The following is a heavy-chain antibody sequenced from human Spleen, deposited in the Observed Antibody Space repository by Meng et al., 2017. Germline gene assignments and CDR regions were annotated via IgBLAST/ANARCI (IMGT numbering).Heavy chain of an antibody. D-gene: IGHD3-10*01. J-gene: IGHJ4*02. CDR3: AARGGGVIY. V-gene: IGHV3-23*04. Sequence: EGHLVESGGDLVQPGGSLRLSCAASGFTVSSYAMSWVRQAPGKGLEYVSTISSIVDSTYYVDSVRGRFTISRDNSKNTLYLQTNSLRADDTAVYYCAARGGGVIYLGQGTLVTVSS. CDR2: ISSIVDST. CDR1: GFTVSSYA.